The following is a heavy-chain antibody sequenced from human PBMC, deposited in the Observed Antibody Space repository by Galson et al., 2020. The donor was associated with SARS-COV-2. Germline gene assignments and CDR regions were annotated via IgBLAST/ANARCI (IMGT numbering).Heavy chain of an antibody. CDR3: ARSPYSADAFDL. CDR2: ISFDGNRK. V-gene: IGHV3-30*04. Sequence: GGSLRLSCAASGLTFSSSAMHWVRQAPGKGLEWVALISFDGNRKFYADSVKGRFTISRDNSKKTQSLQLNSLRLEDTALYYCARSPYSADAFDLWGQGTLVTVAS. D-gene: IGHD2-21*01. J-gene: IGHJ3*01. CDR1: GLTFSSSA.